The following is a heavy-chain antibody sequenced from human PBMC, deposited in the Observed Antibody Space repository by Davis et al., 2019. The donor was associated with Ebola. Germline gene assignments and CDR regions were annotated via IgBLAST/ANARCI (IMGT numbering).Heavy chain of an antibody. V-gene: IGHV3-21*01. Sequence: PGGSLRLSCAASGFTFSSYSMNWVRQAPGKGLEWVSSISSGSSYIYYADSVKGRFTISRDNAKNSLYLQMNSLRAEDTAVYYCARHVLLWFGELFAYYYGMDVWGQGTTVTVSS. CDR3: ARHVLLWFGELFAYYYGMDV. CDR1: GFTFSSYS. D-gene: IGHD3-10*01. J-gene: IGHJ6*02. CDR2: ISSGSSYI.